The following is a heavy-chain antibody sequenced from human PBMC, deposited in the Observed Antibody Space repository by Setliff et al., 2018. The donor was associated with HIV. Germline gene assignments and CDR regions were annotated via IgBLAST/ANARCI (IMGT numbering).Heavy chain of an antibody. CDR3: ATKPMIRGKPFDN. D-gene: IGHD3-10*01. J-gene: IGHJ4*02. CDR2: INHSGST. CDR1: GGSFSGYY. V-gene: IGHV4-34*01. Sequence: SETLSLTCAVYGGSFSGYYWIWIRQFPEKGLEWIGEINHSGSTNYNPSLKSRVTILVDTSKNQFYLKLSSVTAADTAVYYCATKPMIRGKPFDNWGQGTLVTVSS.